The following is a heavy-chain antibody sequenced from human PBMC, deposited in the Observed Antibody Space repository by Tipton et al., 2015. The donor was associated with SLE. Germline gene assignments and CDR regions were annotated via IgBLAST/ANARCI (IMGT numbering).Heavy chain of an antibody. CDR3: ARVLTPYYGMDV. CDR1: GFTFSDFS. D-gene: IGHD3-9*01. J-gene: IGHJ6*02. Sequence: SLRLSCVASGFTFSDFSMSWIRQAPGKGLEWVSYISRGGSTIYYADSVKGRFTISRDNSKNTLYLQMNSLRAEDTAVYYCARVLTPYYGMDVWGQGTTVTVSS. CDR2: ISRGGSTI. V-gene: IGHV3-11*04.